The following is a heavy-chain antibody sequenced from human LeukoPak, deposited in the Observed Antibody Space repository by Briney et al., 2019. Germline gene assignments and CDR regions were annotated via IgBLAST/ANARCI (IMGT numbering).Heavy chain of an antibody. CDR1: GFTFSSYA. J-gene: IGHJ4*02. CDR2: ISGSGGST. Sequence: GGSLRLSRAASGFTFSSYAMSWVRQAPGKGLEWVSAISGSGGSTYYADSVKGRFTISRDNSKNTLYLQMNSLRAEDTAVYYCAQCPYYYGSGSYDPPDYWGQGTLVTVSS. V-gene: IGHV3-23*01. CDR3: AQCPYYYGSGSYDPPDY. D-gene: IGHD3-10*01.